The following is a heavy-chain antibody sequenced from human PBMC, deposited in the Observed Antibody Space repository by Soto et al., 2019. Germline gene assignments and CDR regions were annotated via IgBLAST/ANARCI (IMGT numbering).Heavy chain of an antibody. CDR3: ARGRAYCGGDCYLLDY. CDR2: ISVYTGNT. D-gene: IGHD2-21*02. CDR1: GYTFTAYG. Sequence: ASVKVSCKASGYTFTAYGFNWVLQAPGQGLEWMGWISVYTGNTNYAQNLQGRVTMTTDTSTRTAYMELRGLRSDDTAVYYCARGRAYCGGDCYLLDYWGQGTPVTVSS. J-gene: IGHJ4*02. V-gene: IGHV1-18*01.